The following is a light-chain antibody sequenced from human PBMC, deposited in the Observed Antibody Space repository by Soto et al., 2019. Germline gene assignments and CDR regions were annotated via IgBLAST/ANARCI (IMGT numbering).Light chain of an antibody. CDR2: NAS. J-gene: IGKJ1*01. CDR1: QSISSW. Sequence: DIPMTQSASTLSASVGDRVTITCRASQSISSWLAWYQQKPGKAPKVLIWNASTLQRGVPSRFSGSGSGTEFTLTISSLQPDDFATYYCQQYNAYSTWTFGQGTKVDIK. V-gene: IGKV1-5*01. CDR3: QQYNAYSTWT.